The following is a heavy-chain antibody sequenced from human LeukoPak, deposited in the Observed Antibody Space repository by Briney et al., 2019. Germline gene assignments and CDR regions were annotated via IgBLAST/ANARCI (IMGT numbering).Heavy chain of an antibody. D-gene: IGHD3-22*01. Sequence: GGSLRLSCAASGFTFDDYAMHWVRQAPGEGLEWVSSITWNSGNIGYADSVRGRFTISRDNAKNSLHLQMNGLRAEDTALYYCAQDIASSGYYAGYWGQGTLVTVSS. CDR1: GFTFDDYA. V-gene: IGHV3-9*01. CDR3: AQDIASSGYYAGY. CDR2: ITWNSGNI. J-gene: IGHJ4*01.